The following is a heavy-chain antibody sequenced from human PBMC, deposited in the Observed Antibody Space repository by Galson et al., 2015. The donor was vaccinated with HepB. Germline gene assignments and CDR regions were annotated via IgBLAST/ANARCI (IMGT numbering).Heavy chain of an antibody. CDR2: IYYSGST. D-gene: IGHD2-21*02. CDR3: ARVVVVTAKGPNWFDP. CDR1: GGSISSYY. J-gene: IGHJ5*02. Sequence: TLSLTCTVSGGSISSYYWSWIRQPPGKGLEWIGYIYYSGSTNYNPSLKSRVTISVDTSKNQFSLKLSSVTAADTAVYYCARVVVVTAKGPNWFDPWGQGTLVTVSS. V-gene: IGHV4-59*01.